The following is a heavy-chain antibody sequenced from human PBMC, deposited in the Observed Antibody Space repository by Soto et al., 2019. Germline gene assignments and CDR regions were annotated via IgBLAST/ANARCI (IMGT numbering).Heavy chain of an antibody. CDR2: IIPILGIA. V-gene: IGHV1-69*02. CDR3: ARGRSGNYYYYGMDV. CDR1: GGTFSSYT. J-gene: IGHJ6*02. Sequence: QVPLVQSGAEVKKPGSSVKVSCKASGGTFSSYTISWVRQAPGQGLEWMGRIIPILGIANYAQKFQGRVTITADKSTSTAYMELSSLRSEDTAVYYCARGRSGNYYYYGMDVWGQGTTVTVSS. D-gene: IGHD3-10*01.